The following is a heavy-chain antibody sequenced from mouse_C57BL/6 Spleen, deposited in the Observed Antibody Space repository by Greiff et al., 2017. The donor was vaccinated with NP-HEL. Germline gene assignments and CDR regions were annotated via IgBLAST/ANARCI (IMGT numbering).Heavy chain of an antibody. CDR2: ISSGGSYT. V-gene: IGHV5-6*01. CDR1: GFTFSSYG. J-gene: IGHJ2*01. Sequence: EVKVVESGGDLVKPGGSLKLSCAASGFTFSSYGMSWVRQTPDKRLEWVATISSGGSYTYYPDSVKGRFTISRDNAKNTLYLQRSSLKSEDTAMYYCARLDSSGYGFDYWGQGTTLTVSS. D-gene: IGHD3-2*02. CDR3: ARLDSSGYGFDY.